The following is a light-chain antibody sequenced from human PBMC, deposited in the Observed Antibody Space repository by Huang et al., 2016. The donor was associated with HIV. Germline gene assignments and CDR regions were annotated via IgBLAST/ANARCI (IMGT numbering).Light chain of an antibody. CDR2: AAS. CDR3: QQSYSTPPMT. V-gene: IGKV1-39*01. CDR1: QSISSY. J-gene: IGKJ1*01. Sequence: DIQMTQSPSSLSASVGDRVTITCRASQSISSYLNWYQQKPGKAPKLLIYAASSLQSWVPSRFSGSGSGTEFTLTISSLQPEDFATYYCQQSYSTPPMTFGQGTKVEIK.